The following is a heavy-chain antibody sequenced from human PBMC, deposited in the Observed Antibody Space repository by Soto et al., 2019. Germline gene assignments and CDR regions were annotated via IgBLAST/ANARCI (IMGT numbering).Heavy chain of an antibody. Sequence: QVQVVQSGAEVKKPGSSVKVSCKVSGGSFRTYAINWVRQAPGQGLEWMGGIIPMLAAPTYAQKFQGRLTITADESTTTVYMELSSLTSEDTAVYYCARVGPPSPSVIWFFDLWGRGTLVTVSS. D-gene: IGHD2-21*01. V-gene: IGHV1-69*01. CDR2: IIPMLAAP. J-gene: IGHJ2*01. CDR1: GGSFRTYA. CDR3: ARVGPPSPSVIWFFDL.